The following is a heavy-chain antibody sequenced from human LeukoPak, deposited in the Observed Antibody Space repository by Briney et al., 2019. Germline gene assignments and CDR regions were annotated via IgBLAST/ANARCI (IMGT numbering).Heavy chain of an antibody. CDR2: FDPEDGET. V-gene: IGHV1-24*01. J-gene: IGHJ4*02. D-gene: IGHD3-22*01. CDR3: ARDGQGYYYDSSGYSD. CDR1: GYTLTELS. Sequence: ASVKVSCKVSGYTLTELSMHWVRQAPGKGLEWMGGFDPEDGETIYAQKFQGRVTITTDESTSTAYMELSSLRSEDTAVYYCARDGQGYYYDSSGYSDWGQGTLVTVSS.